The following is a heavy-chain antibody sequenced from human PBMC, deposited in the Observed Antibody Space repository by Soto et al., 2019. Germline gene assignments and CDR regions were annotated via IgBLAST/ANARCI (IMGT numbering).Heavy chain of an antibody. CDR3: ARYCSSTSCYDAFDI. V-gene: IGHV4-31*03. D-gene: IGHD2-2*01. CDR1: GGSISSGGYY. Sequence: SETLSLTCTVSGGSISSGGYYWSWIRQHPGKGLEWIGYIYYSGSTYYKQSLKSRVTISVDTSKNQFSLKLSSVTAADTAVYYCARYCSSTSCYDAFDIWGQGTMVTVSS. CDR2: IYYSGST. J-gene: IGHJ3*02.